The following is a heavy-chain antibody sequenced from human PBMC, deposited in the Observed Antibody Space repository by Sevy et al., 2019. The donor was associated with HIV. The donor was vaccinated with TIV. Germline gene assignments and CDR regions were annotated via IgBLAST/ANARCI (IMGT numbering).Heavy chain of an antibody. J-gene: IGHJ6*02. CDR3: ARGSQYYYYAMDV. CDR1: GDSISSSY. Sequence: SETLSLTCTVSGDSISSSYWSWIRQPPGKGLEWIGYIYYSGINNYNPSLKSRVTISRDMSKNQFSLKLSSVTAADTAVYYCARGSQYYYYAMDVWGQGTTVTVSS. V-gene: IGHV4-59*01. CDR2: IYYSGIN.